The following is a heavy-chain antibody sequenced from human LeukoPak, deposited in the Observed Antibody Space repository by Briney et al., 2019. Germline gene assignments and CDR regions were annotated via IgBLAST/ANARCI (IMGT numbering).Heavy chain of an antibody. V-gene: IGHV3-53*01. Sequence: PGGSLRLSCAASGFTVSSNYMSWVRQAPGKGLEWVSVIYSGGSTYYADSVKGRFTISRDNSKNTLYLQMNSLRAEDTAIYYCARVRGYSGYEGRYYYGMDVWGQGTTVTVSS. CDR3: ARVRGYSGYEGRYYYGMDV. J-gene: IGHJ6*02. D-gene: IGHD5-12*01. CDR2: IYSGGST. CDR1: GFTVSSNY.